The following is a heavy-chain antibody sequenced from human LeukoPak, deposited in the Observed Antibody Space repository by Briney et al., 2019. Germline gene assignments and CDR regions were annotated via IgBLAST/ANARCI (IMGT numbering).Heavy chain of an antibody. J-gene: IGHJ4*02. V-gene: IGHV3-48*03. CDR1: VFTFSSYE. CDR3: ARARLEGIVVVSNDY. CDR2: ISSSGSTI. D-gene: IGHD3-22*01. Sequence: GGSLRLSCAASVFTFSSYEMNCVRQAPGKGLEWVSYISSSGSTIYYADSVKGRFTISRDNAKNSLYLQMNSLRAEDTAVYYCARARLEGIVVVSNDYWGQGTLVTVSS.